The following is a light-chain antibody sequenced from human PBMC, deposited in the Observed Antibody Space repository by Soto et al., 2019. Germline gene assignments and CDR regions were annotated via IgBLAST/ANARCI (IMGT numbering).Light chain of an antibody. Sequence: QSALTQPRSVSGSPGQSVTISCTGTSSDVGGYNYVSWYQQYPGKVPKLMLYDVSKRPSGVPDRFSGSKSGNAASLTISGLRAEDEADYCCCSYAGSYIYVFGSGTKLTVL. CDR2: DVS. V-gene: IGLV2-11*01. J-gene: IGLJ1*01. CDR3: CSYAGSYIYV. CDR1: SSDVGGYNY.